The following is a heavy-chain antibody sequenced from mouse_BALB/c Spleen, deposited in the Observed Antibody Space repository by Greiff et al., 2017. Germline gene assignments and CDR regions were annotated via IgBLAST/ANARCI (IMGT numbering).Heavy chain of an antibody. CDR1: GFTFSSYT. D-gene: IGHD2-2*01. Sequence: DVKLVESGGGLVKPGGSLKLSCAASGFTFSSYTMSWVRQTPEKRLEWVATISSGGSYTYYPDSVKGRFTISRDNAKNTLYLQMSSLKSEDTAMYYCTSGGLRPHYYAMDYWGQGTSVTVSS. CDR3: TSGGLRPHYYAMDY. CDR2: ISSGGSYT. V-gene: IGHV5-6-4*01. J-gene: IGHJ4*01.